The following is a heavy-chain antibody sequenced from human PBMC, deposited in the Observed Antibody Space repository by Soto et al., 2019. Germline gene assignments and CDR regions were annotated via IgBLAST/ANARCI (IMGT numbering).Heavy chain of an antibody. CDR2: INTDGSIT. Sequence: PGGSLRPVCAASGSKIRSHWVHWVRRVPGRWLVWVSRINTDGSITDYVDSVKGRFTISRDNAEKMLYLQMNNLRVEDTAVYYCARDGEGFWGQGTLVTVSS. J-gene: IGHJ4*02. D-gene: IGHD2-21*01. CDR3: ARDGEGF. CDR1: GSKIRSHW. V-gene: IGHV3-74*01.